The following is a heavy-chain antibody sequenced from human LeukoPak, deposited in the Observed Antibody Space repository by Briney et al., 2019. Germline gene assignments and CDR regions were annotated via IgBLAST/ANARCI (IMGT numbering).Heavy chain of an antibody. CDR2: ISWNSGSI. V-gene: IGHV3-9*01. CDR3: ATTENLRYQNYFDY. D-gene: IGHD3-9*01. Sequence: GGSLRLSCEASGFTFDDYIMHWVRQAPGKGLEWVSGISWNSGSIGYADSVKGRFTISRDNAKKSLNLQMDSLRAEDTALYYCATTENLRYQNYFDYWGQGTLVTVSS. CDR1: GFTFDDYI. J-gene: IGHJ4*02.